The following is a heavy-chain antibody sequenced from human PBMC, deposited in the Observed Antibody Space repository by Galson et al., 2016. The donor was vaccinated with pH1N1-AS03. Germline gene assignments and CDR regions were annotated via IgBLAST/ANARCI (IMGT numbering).Heavy chain of an antibody. CDR3: ARDYRAYDYSDY. V-gene: IGHV3-7*03. D-gene: IGHD3-16*02. J-gene: IGHJ4*02. CDR2: IKQDGSIK. Sequence: LRLSCAASGFTFSSYWMSWVRQAPGKGLEWVANIKQDGSIKYYVDSVKGRFTISRDNAKNSLYLQMNSLRAEDTAVYFCARDYRAYDYSDYWGQGTLVTVSS. CDR1: GFTFSSYW.